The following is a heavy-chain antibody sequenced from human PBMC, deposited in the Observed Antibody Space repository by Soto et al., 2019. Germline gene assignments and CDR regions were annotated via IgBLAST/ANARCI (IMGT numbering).Heavy chain of an antibody. D-gene: IGHD2-2*01. CDR1: GYTFTSYW. CDR2: IYPGDSDT. J-gene: IGHJ6*02. CDR3: SRHDCISTNCYQSYYYVMDV. V-gene: IGHV5-51*01. Sequence: GESLKSSCKGSGYTFTSYWIGWVRQMPGKGLEWMGIIYPGDSDTKYSPSFQGQVTISADKSISTAYLQWSSLKASDTAMYYCSRHDCISTNCYQSYYYVMDVWGQATTVPFSS.